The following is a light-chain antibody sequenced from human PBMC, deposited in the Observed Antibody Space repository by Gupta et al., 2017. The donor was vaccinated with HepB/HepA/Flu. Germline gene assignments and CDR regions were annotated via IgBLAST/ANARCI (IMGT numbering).Light chain of an antibody. V-gene: IGLV2-23*02. CDR3: CSYAGSSTAV. Sequence: QPPLAQPPAWFDSPGHSITISCTGTSSDVGSYKLVSWYQQHPGKATALIIYEVDQRPSGVSTPFSGSKSGNTASLTISGLQAADEAAYYCCSYAGSSTAVFGRGTKLTVL. J-gene: IGLJ3*02. CDR2: EVD. CDR1: SSDVGSYKL.